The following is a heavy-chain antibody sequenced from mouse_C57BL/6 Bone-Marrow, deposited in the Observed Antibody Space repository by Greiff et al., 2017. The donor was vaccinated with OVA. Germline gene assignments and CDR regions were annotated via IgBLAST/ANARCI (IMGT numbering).Heavy chain of an antibody. D-gene: IGHD1-1*01. CDR2: IWAGGST. CDR1: GFSLTSYG. CDR3: ARPSYYGSSWYFDV. J-gene: IGHJ1*01. V-gene: IGHV2-9*02. Sequence: VKLMESGPGLVAPSQSLSITCTVSGFSLTSYGVHWVRQPPGKGLEWLGVIWAGGSTNYNSALMSRLSISKDNSKSQVFLKMNSLQTDDTAMYYCARPSYYGSSWYFDVWGAGTTVTVSS.